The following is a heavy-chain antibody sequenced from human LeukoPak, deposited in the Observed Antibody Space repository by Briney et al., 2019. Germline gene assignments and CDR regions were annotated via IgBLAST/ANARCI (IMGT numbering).Heavy chain of an antibody. CDR3: ARVQEYCGGDCYSGNWFDP. CDR1: GGTFSSYA. V-gene: IGHV1-69*13. CDR2: IIPIFGTA. D-gene: IGHD2-21*02. J-gene: IGHJ5*02. Sequence: SVKVSCKASGGTFSSYAISWVRQAPGQGLEWMGGIIPIFGTANYAQKFQGRVTITADESTSTAYMELSSLRSEDTAVYYCARVQEYCGGDCYSGNWFDPWGQGALVTVSS.